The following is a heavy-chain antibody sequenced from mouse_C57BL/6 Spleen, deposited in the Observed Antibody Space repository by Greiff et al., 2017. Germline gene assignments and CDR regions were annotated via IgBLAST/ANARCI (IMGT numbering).Heavy chain of an antibody. CDR3: TVDGNPVDY. D-gene: IGHD2-1*01. CDR2: IDPETGGT. J-gene: IGHJ2*01. Sequence: QVQLKESGAELVRPGASVTLSCKASGYTFTDYEMHWVKQTPVHGLEWIGAIDPETGGTAYNQKFKGKAILTADKSSSTAYMELRSLTSEDSAVXYCTVDGNPVDYWGQGTTLTVSS. CDR1: GYTFTDYE. V-gene: IGHV1-15*01.